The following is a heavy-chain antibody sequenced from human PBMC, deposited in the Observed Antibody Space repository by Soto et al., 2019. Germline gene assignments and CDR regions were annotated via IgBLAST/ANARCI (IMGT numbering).Heavy chain of an antibody. Sequence: QVQLVQSGAEVKKPGASVKVSCKASGYTFTSYGISWVRQAPGQGLEWMGWISAYNGNTNYAQKLQGRVTMTTDTSKSTAYMELRSLRSDDTAVYYCARELLLDWGFGASAFDIWGQGTMVTVSS. J-gene: IGHJ3*02. D-gene: IGHD2-15*01. CDR3: ARELLLDWGFGASAFDI. CDR1: GYTFTSYG. CDR2: ISAYNGNT. V-gene: IGHV1-18*01.